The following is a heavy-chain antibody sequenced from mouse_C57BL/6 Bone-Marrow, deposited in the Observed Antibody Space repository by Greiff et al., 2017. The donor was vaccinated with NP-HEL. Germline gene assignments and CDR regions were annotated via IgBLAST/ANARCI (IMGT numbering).Heavy chain of an antibody. CDR2: IDPSDSYT. CDR3: ASQSYYFDY. CDR1: GYTFTSYW. Sequence: QVQLQQPGAELVKPGASVKLSCKASGYTFTSYWMQWVKQRPGQGLEWIGEIDPSDSYTNYNQKFKGKATVTVDTSSSTAYMQLSGLTSEDSAVYYCASQSYYFDYWGQGTTLTVSS. V-gene: IGHV1-50*01. J-gene: IGHJ2*01.